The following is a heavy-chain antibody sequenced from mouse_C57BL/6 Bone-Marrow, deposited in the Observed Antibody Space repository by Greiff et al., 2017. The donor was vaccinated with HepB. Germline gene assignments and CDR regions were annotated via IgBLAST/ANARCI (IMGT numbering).Heavy chain of an antibody. D-gene: IGHD2-5*01. CDR1: GYTFTSYW. V-gene: IGHV1-5*01. CDR3: TPYYSNYGDDAMDY. J-gene: IGHJ4*01. Sequence: VQLQQSGAELVRPGASVKMSCKTSGYTFTSYWMHWVKQRPGQGLEWIGAIYPGKSDTSYNQKFKCKAKLTAVTAASTAYMELSRLTNEDSAVYYCTPYYSNYGDDAMDYWGQGTSVTVSA. CDR2: IYPGKSDT.